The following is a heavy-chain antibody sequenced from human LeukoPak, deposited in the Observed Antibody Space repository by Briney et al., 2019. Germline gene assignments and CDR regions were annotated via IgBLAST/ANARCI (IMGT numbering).Heavy chain of an antibody. Sequence: GGSLRLSCAASGFTFSSYAMSWVRQAPGKGREWVSAISGSGGSTYYADSVKGRFTISRDNSKNTLYLQMNSLRAEDTAVYYCAKYSVQLWDNFDYWGQGTLVTVSS. CDR3: AKYSVQLWDNFDY. CDR1: GFTFSSYA. CDR2: ISGSGGST. V-gene: IGHV3-23*01. J-gene: IGHJ4*02. D-gene: IGHD5-18*01.